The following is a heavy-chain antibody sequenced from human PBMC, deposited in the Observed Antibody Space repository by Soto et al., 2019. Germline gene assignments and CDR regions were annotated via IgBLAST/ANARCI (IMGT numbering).Heavy chain of an antibody. J-gene: IGHJ6*02. D-gene: IGHD5-12*01. CDR1: GFTFSGSA. V-gene: IGHV3-73*02. CDR3: TRSRDGYNFYYYYGMDV. Sequence: EVQLVESGGGLVQPGGSLKLSCAASGFTFSGSAMHWVRQASGKGLEWVGRIRSKANSYATAYAASVKGRFTISRDDSKNTAYLQMNSLKTEDTAVYYCTRSRDGYNFYYYYGMDVWGQGTTVTVS. CDR2: IRSKANSYAT.